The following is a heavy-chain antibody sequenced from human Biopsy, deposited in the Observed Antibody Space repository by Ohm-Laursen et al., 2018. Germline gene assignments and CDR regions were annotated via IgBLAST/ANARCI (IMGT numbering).Heavy chain of an antibody. J-gene: IGHJ6*02. CDR2: IYYTGKT. Sequence: SQTLSLTCTVSGGSVSDHYWSWLRQTPGKGLEWLGYIYYTGKTTYNPSLESRITISVDTSKNKFSLQLDSMTAADPAVYYCGRVWLWRGYGMDVWGQGTTVTVSS. D-gene: IGHD6-19*01. CDR3: GRVWLWRGYGMDV. V-gene: IGHV4-59*02. CDR1: GGSVSDHY.